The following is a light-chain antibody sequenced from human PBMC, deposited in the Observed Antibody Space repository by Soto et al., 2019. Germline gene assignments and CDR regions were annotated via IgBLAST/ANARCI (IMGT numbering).Light chain of an antibody. CDR1: SSDVGDYNY. CDR3: SSYTSSSTVV. Sequence: QSVLTQPASVSGSPGQSITISCIGTSSDVGDYNYVSWYQQHPGKAPKLMIYEVSNRPSGVSNRFSGSKSGNTASLTISGLQAEDEADYYCSSYTSSSTVVFGGGTKVTVL. CDR2: EVS. V-gene: IGLV2-14*01. J-gene: IGLJ2*01.